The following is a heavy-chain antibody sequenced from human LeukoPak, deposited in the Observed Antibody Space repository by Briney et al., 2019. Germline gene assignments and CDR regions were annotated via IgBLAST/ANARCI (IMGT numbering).Heavy chain of an antibody. CDR1: GGSISSGGYY. J-gene: IGHJ5*02. V-gene: IGHV4-31*03. Sequence: PSQTLSLTCTVSGGSISSGGYYWSWIRQHPGKGLEWIGYIYYSGSTYYNPSLKSRVTISVDTSKNQFSLKLSSVTAADTAVYYCARGAGHIVATIRVEFDPWGQGTLVTVSS. D-gene: IGHD5-12*01. CDR2: IYYSGST. CDR3: ARGAGHIVATIRVEFDP.